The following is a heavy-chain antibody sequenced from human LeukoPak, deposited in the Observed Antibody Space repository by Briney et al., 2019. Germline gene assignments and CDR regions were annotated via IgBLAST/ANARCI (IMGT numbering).Heavy chain of an antibody. V-gene: IGHV3-66*02. D-gene: IGHD3-3*01. Sequence: GGSLRLSCVASGFSSTYMSWVRQAPGKGLEWVSVIYSGDSTYYADSVKGRFTISRDISKNTVYLQMNSLRLEDTAVYHCARDLWDATGYWGQGTLVTVAS. CDR1: GFSSTY. CDR3: ARDLWDATGY. CDR2: IYSGDST. J-gene: IGHJ4*02.